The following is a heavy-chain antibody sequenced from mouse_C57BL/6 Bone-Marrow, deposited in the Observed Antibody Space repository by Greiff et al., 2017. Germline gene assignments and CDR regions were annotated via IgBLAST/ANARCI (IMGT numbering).Heavy chain of an antibody. CDR3: ATIGTTNAMDY. CDR2: ISSGGSYT. D-gene: IGHD2-5*01. V-gene: IGHV5-6*01. J-gene: IGHJ4*01. CDR1: GFTFSSYG. Sequence: VQLKQSGGDLVKPGGSLKLSCAASGFTFSSYGMSWVRQTPDKRLEWVANISSGGSYTYYPDNVKGRFTISRDNAKNNLYLQMNCLKSDDTAMYYCATIGTTNAMDYWGQGTSVTVAS.